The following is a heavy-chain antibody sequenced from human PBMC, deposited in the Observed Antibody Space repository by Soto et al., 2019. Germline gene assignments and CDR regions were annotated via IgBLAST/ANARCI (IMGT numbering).Heavy chain of an antibody. CDR2: IIPILGIA. V-gene: IGHV1-69*02. CDR1: GGTFSSYT. CDR3: ARVLGYCSSTSCSVSGMDV. D-gene: IGHD2-2*01. Sequence: QVQLVQSGAEVKKPGSSVKVSCKASGGTFSSYTISWVRQAPGQGLEWMGRIIPILGIANYAQKFQGRVTITADKSTSTAYMELSSLSSEDTAVYYCARVLGYCSSTSCSVSGMDVWGKGTTVTVSS. J-gene: IGHJ6*04.